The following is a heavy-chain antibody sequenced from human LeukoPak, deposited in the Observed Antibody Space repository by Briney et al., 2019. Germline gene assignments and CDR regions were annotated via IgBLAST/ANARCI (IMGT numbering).Heavy chain of an antibody. V-gene: IGHV1-8*01. CDR2: MNPNSGNT. D-gene: IGHD6-13*01. CDR1: GNTFTSYD. Sequence: GASVKVSRKASGNTFTSYDINWVRQATGQGLEWMGWMNPNSGNTGYAQKFQGRVTMTRNTSISTAYMELSSLRSEDTAVYYCARSSVVAAAGPYYFDYWGQGTLVTVSS. J-gene: IGHJ4*02. CDR3: ARSSVVAAAGPYYFDY.